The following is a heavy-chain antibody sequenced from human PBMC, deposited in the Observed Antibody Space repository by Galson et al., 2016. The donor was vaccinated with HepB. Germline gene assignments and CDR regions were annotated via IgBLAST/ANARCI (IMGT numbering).Heavy chain of an antibody. D-gene: IGHD2-21*02. V-gene: IGHV4-61*03. CDR2: LSDSGST. CDR3: ARGPTFCGGDCFPKHFNY. CDR1: GASVSSGNYH. J-gene: IGHJ4*02. Sequence: SETLSLTCTVSGASVSSGNYHWSWIRQPPGKGLEWIGYLSDSGSTNYNPSLKSRVTISVDTSKNHFSLKLSSVTAADTAVYYCARGPTFCGGDCFPKHFNYWGQGTLVTVSS.